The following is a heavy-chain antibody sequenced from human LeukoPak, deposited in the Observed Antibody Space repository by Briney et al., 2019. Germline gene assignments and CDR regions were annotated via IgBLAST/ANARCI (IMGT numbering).Heavy chain of an antibody. CDR2: IHYTGST. D-gene: IGHD2-15*01. J-gene: IGHJ5*02. Sequence: KASETLSLTCTVSGGSINSYYWSWIRQPPGKGLECIGYIHYTGSTNYNPSLKSRVTISVDKSKNQFSLKLSSVTAADTAVYYCARRVVLGYCSGGSCYSGGYLPRPNNWFDPWGQGTLVTVSS. CDR1: GGSINSYY. V-gene: IGHV4-59*12. CDR3: ARRVVLGYCSGGSCYSGGYLPRPNNWFDP.